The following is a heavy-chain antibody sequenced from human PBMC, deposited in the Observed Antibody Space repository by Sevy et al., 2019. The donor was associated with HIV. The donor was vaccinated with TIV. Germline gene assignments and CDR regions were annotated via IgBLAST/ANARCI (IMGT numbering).Heavy chain of an antibody. D-gene: IGHD6-19*01. V-gene: IGHV3-30-3*01. CDR3: ARLIAVAGTESAGGDY. CDR1: GFTFSSYA. J-gene: IGHJ4*02. Sequence: GGSLRLSCAASGFTFSSYAMHWVRQAPGKGLEWVAVISYDGSNKYYADSVKGRFTISRDNSKNTLYLQMNSLGAEDTVVYYCARLIAVAGTESAGGDYWGQGTLVTVSS. CDR2: ISYDGSNK.